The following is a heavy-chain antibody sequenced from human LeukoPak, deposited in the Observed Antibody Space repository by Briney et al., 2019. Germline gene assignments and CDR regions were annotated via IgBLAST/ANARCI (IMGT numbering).Heavy chain of an antibody. D-gene: IGHD2-15*01. Sequence: PGRSLRLSCAASGFTSSSYAMHWVRQAPGKGLEWVAVISYDGSNKYYADSVKGRFTISRDNSKNTLYLQMNSLRAEDTAVYYCARLVVAAFEDYWGQGTLVTVSS. CDR3: ARLVVAAFEDY. J-gene: IGHJ4*02. CDR1: GFTSSSYA. V-gene: IGHV3-30-3*01. CDR2: ISYDGSNK.